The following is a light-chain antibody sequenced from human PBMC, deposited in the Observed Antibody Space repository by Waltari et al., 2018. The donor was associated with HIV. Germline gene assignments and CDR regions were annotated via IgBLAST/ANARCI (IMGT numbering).Light chain of an antibody. CDR3: CSYAGSSTYV. Sequence: QSALTQPASVSGSPGQSITTPCTGTRSDVGRYNLVSCYQHHPGKAPKLMIYEVSKRPSGVSNRFSGSKSGNTASLTISGLQAEDEADYYCCSYAGSSTYVFGTGTKVTVL. J-gene: IGLJ1*01. V-gene: IGLV2-23*02. CDR1: RSDVGRYNL. CDR2: EVS.